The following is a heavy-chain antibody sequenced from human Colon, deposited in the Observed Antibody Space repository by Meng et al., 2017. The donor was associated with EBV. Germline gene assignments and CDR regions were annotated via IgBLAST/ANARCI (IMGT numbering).Heavy chain of an antibody. CDR1: GFSLTTRDVG. Sequence: QITLKESGPTLVKSTQTLTLTCSFSGFSLTTRDVGVGWIRQPPGKALEWLALIYWDDDTRYSSSLGSRLTITKDTSKNQVVLTMTNMGPADTATYYCAHTYQMLTAFDPWSQGALVTVSA. CDR3: AHTYQMLTAFDP. J-gene: IGHJ5*02. D-gene: IGHD2-2*01. CDR2: IYWDDDT. V-gene: IGHV2-5*02.